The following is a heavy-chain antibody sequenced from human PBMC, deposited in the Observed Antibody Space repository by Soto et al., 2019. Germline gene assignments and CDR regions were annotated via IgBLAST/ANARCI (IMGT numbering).Heavy chain of an antibody. J-gene: IGHJ4*02. V-gene: IGHV3-23*01. CDR1: GFTFSNYA. Sequence: PGGSLRLSCAASGFTFSNYAMTWVRQAPGKGLEWVSVFSGGGGSTYYADSVKGRFTISRDNSKNTLYLQMNSLRAEDTAVYYCAKALYSGTYHAFDYWGQGTLVTVSS. CDR2: FSGGGGST. D-gene: IGHD1-26*01. CDR3: AKALYSGTYHAFDY.